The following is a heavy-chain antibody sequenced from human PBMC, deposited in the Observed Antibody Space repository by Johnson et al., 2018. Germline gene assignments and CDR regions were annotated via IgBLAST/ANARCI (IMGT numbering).Heavy chain of an antibody. CDR2: IWYDGSKK. J-gene: IGHJ3*02. CDR1: GLKFTNYG. Sequence: QVQLVQSGGSVVQPGRSLRLSCAVSGLKFTNYGMHWFRQAPGKGLEWVAVIWYDGSKKYYGDSVKGRFTISRDNSKNMVYLEMNSLRVEDKAVYYCPKDRWEGTTGDAFDIWGQGTMVTVSS. D-gene: IGHD1/OR15-1a*01. V-gene: IGHV3-33*03. CDR3: PKDRWEGTTGDAFDI.